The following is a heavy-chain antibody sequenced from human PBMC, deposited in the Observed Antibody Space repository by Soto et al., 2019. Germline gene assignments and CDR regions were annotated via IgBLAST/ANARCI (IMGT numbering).Heavy chain of an antibody. V-gene: IGHV4-39*01. CDR2: IYYSGST. CDR1: GGSISSSSYY. D-gene: IGHD3-3*01. Sequence: PSETLSLTCTVSGGSISSSSYYWGWIRQPPGKGLEWIGSIYYSGSTYYNPSLKSRVTISVDTSKNQFSLKLSSVTAADTAVYYCARRVGYDFWSGYYYYYGMDVWGQGTTVT. J-gene: IGHJ6*02. CDR3: ARRVGYDFWSGYYYYYGMDV.